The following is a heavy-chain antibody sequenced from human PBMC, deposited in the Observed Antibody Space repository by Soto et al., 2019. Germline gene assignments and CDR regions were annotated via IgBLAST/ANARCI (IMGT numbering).Heavy chain of an antibody. CDR3: AQGRSIYSSSWPYFDY. D-gene: IGHD6-13*01. Sequence: GGSLRLSCAASGFTFSSYAMSWVRQAPGKGLEWVSAISGSGGSTYYADSVKGRFTISRDNSKNTLYLQMNSLRAEDTAVYYCAQGRSIYSSSWPYFDYWGQGTLVPVSS. CDR1: GFTFSSYA. CDR2: ISGSGGST. V-gene: IGHV3-23*01. J-gene: IGHJ4*02.